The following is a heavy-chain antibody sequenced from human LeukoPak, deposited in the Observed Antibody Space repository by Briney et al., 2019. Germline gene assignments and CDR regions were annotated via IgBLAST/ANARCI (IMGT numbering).Heavy chain of an antibody. CDR2: IYHSGST. J-gene: IGHJ4*02. CDR1: GYSISSAYY. Sequence: SETLSLTCAVSGYSISSAYYWGWIRQPPGKGLEWIGSIYHSGSTYYNPSLKSRVTISVDTSKNQFSLKLSSVTAADTAVYYCAREWAYGSGSYFAYWGRGTLVTVSS. D-gene: IGHD3-10*01. V-gene: IGHV4-38-2*02. CDR3: AREWAYGSGSYFAY.